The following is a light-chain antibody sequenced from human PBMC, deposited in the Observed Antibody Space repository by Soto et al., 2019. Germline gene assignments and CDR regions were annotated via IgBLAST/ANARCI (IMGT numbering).Light chain of an antibody. V-gene: IGKV4-1*01. CDR1: QSVLYSSNNKNN. J-gene: IGKJ1*01. CDR2: WAS. CDR3: HQPDTVPWT. Sequence: DIVMTQSPDSLAVSLGERATINCKSSQSVLYSSNNKNNLAWYQKKPGQPPKLLIYWASTRESGVPDRFSGTGSGPDFTLTISSLQADDVAVYYCHQPDTVPWTFGQGTKVEIK.